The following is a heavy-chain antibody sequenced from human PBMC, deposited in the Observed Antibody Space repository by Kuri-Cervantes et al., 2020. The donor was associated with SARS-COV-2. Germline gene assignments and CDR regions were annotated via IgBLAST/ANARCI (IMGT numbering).Heavy chain of an antibody. D-gene: IGHD6-13*01. CDR2: INHSGST. CDR3: ARVIGLAAAGYFDY. Sequence: SQTLSLTCAVYGGSFSGYYWSRIRQPPGEGVGWIGEINHSGSTNYNPSLKRRVTISLDTSKNHYSLKLSSVTTADTDVYYCARVIGLAAAGYFDYWGQGTLVTVSS. CDR1: GGSFSGYY. J-gene: IGHJ4*02. V-gene: IGHV4-34*01.